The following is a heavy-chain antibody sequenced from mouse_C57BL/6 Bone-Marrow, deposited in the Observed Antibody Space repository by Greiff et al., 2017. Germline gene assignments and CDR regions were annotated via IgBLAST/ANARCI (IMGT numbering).Heavy chain of an antibody. CDR1: GYTFTSYW. D-gene: IGHD1-1*01. CDR3: ARKEEYYYGSSYNYAMDY. J-gene: IGHJ4*01. CDR2: IDPSDSYT. Sequence: VQLQQSGAELVRPGTSVKLSCKASGYTFTSYWMHWVKQRPGQGLEWIGVIDPSDSYTNYNQKFKGKATLTVATSSSTAYMQLSSLTSEDSAVYYCARKEEYYYGSSYNYAMDYWGQGTSVTVSS. V-gene: IGHV1-59*01.